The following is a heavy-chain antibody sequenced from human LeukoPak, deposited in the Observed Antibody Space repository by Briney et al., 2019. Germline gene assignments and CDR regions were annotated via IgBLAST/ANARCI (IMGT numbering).Heavy chain of an antibody. CDR2: ISGSGGST. D-gene: IGHD3-10*02. CDR3: ARVLFGDYYMDV. Sequence: GGSLRLSCAASGFTFSSYAMSWVRQAPGKGLEWVSAISGSGGSTYYADSVKGRFTISRDNSKNTLYLQMNSLRAEDTAVYYCARVLFGDYYMDVWGKGTTVTVSS. CDR1: GFTFSSYA. V-gene: IGHV3-23*01. J-gene: IGHJ6*03.